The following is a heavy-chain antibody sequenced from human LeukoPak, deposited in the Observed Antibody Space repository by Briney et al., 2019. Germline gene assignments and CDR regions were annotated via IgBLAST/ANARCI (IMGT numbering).Heavy chain of an antibody. CDR2: ISGYNGNT. Sequence: ASMKVSCKASGYTFKFNGISWVRQAPGQGLEWMGWISGYNGNTNYAQNLQGRLTMTKDISTSTAYMELRSLGSDDTAVYFCARASASLTGIAALGFDLWGQGTLVTVSS. J-gene: IGHJ4*02. CDR1: GYTFKFNG. V-gene: IGHV1-18*01. D-gene: IGHD6-13*01. CDR3: ARASASLTGIAALGFDL.